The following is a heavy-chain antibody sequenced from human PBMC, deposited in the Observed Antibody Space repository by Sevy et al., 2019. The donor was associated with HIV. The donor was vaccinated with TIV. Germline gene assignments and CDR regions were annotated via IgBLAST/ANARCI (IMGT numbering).Heavy chain of an antibody. V-gene: IGHV3-30*18. Sequence: GGSLRLSCAASGFTFSSYGMHWVRQAPGKGLEWVAVISYDGSNKYYADSVKGRFTISRDNSKNTLYLQMNSLRAEDTAGYYCAKDLRVCLTSCKHLYYYYYGMDVWGQGTTVTVSS. CDR3: AKDLRVCLTSCKHLYYYYYGMDV. CDR2: ISYDGSNK. D-gene: IGHD2-2*01. J-gene: IGHJ6*02. CDR1: GFTFSSYG.